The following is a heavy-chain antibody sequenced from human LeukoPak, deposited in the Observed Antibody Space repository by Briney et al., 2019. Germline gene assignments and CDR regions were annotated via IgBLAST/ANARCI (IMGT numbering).Heavy chain of an antibody. CDR1: GGSISSSSYY. CDR2: IYYSGST. CDR3: ARFPAVAFPKIPRPIDY. D-gene: IGHD6-19*01. V-gene: IGHV4-39*01. J-gene: IGHJ4*02. Sequence: TLSLTCTVSGGSISSSSYYWGWIRQPPGKGLEWIGSIYYSGSTYYNPSLKSRVTISVDTSRNQFSLKLSSVTAADTAVYYCARFPAVAFPKIPRPIDYWGQGTLVTVSS.